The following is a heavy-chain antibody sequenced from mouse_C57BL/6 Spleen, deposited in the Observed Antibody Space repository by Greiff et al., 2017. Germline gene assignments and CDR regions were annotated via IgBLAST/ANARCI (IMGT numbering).Heavy chain of an antibody. D-gene: IGHD1-1*01. CDR3: ARLKVTTVVATGYFDV. V-gene: IGHV1-75*01. J-gene: IGHJ1*03. Sequence: VQLQQSGPELVKPGASVKISCKASGYTFTDYYINWVKQRPGQGLEWIGWIFPGSGSTYYNEKFKGKATLTVDKSSSTAYMLLSSLTSEDSAVYFCARLKVTTVVATGYFDVWGTGTTVTVSS. CDR1: GYTFTDYY. CDR2: IFPGSGST.